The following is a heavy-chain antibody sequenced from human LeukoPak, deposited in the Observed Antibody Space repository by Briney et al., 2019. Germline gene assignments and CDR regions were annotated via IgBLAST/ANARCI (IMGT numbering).Heavy chain of an antibody. CDR3: ARHFLSSNDAFPI. D-gene: IGHD6-6*01. J-gene: IGHJ3*02. CDR2: IYYSGST. CDR1: GGSMSSYY. V-gene: IGHV4-59*08. Sequence: SSETLSFSCTVSGGSMSSYYWSWIRQPPGKGLEWIGYIYYSGSTNYNPSLKSRVTISVDTSKSQFSLKLSSVTAADTAVYYCARHFLSSNDAFPIWGRRKIVSLSS.